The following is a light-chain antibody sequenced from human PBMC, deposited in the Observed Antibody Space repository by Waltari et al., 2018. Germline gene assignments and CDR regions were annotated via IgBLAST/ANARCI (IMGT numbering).Light chain of an antibody. Sequence: QSALTQPPSASGSPGQSVTISCTGTSSDVGGSNYVSWYQQHPGKAPKLIIYEVTKRPSGVPDRFSGSKSGNTASLTVSGLQTEDEADYYCISYAGSNTWVFGGGTKLTVL. CDR1: SSDVGGSNY. CDR3: ISYAGSNTWV. V-gene: IGLV2-8*01. J-gene: IGLJ3*02. CDR2: EVT.